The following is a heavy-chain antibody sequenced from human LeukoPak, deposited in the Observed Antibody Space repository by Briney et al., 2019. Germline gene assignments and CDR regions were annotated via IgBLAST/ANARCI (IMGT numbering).Heavy chain of an antibody. CDR3: ATEPLAYCNKTNCYSFQY. J-gene: IGHJ1*01. Sequence: GGSLRLSCAASGFTFSSYWMHWVRQAPGKGVVWVSRIRGDGGTTSYADSVKGRFAISRDNSKNTLYLQMNSLRAEDTAVYYCATEPLAYCNKTNCYSFQYWGQGTLVTVSS. V-gene: IGHV3-74*01. CDR2: IRGDGGTT. CDR1: GFTFSSYW. D-gene: IGHD2/OR15-2a*01.